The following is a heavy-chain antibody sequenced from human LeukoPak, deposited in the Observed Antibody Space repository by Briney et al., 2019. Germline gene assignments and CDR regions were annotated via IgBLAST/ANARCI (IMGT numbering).Heavy chain of an antibody. D-gene: IGHD3-10*01. Sequence: GGSLRLSCAASGFTFSSYGMHWVRQAPGKGLEWVAFIRYDGGNKYYADSVKGRFTISRDNSKNTLYLQMNSLRAEDTAVYYCAGASVLRFDDAFDIWGQGTMVTVSS. J-gene: IGHJ3*02. CDR2: IRYDGGNK. V-gene: IGHV3-30*02. CDR3: AGASVLRFDDAFDI. CDR1: GFTFSSYG.